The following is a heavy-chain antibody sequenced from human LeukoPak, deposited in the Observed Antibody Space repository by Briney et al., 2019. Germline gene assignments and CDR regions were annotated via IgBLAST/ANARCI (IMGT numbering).Heavy chain of an antibody. CDR1: GYTFTGYY. CDR3: ARARGSGSYYGHDYYYYYYMDV. D-gene: IGHD3-10*01. CDR2: INPNSGGT. J-gene: IGHJ6*03. V-gene: IGHV1-2*02. Sequence: ASVKVSCKASGYTFTGYYMHWVRQAPGQGLEWMGWINPNSGGTNYAQKFQGRVIMTGDTSTSTVYMELRSLRSEDTAVYYCARARGSGSYYGHDYYYYYYMDVWGQGATVTVSS.